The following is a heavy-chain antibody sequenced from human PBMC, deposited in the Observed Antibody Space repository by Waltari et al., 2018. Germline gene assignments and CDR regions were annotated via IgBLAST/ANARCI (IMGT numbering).Heavy chain of an antibody. CDR1: GFLVSNNY. CDR2: TKGGGNT. CDR3: ASDPGFANGMDG. Sequence: EVQLVESGGGLIKQGGSLTRPCAPTGFLVSNNYLSWVRQAPGKGLEWVSVTKGGGNTFYSDSVKGRFTISTDDSSNTLSLQMNSLRVEDTAVYYCASDPGFANGMDGWGQGTTVTVSS. V-gene: IGHV3-53*01. J-gene: IGHJ6*02.